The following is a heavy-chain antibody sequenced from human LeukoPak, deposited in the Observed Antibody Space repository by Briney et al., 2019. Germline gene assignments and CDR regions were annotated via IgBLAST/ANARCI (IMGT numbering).Heavy chain of an antibody. Sequence: PGGSLRLSCTASGFTFSHSAMHWVRQAPGKGLEWVAVITYDGSQTYFADSVKGRFTISRDNAKNSLYLQMNSLRAEDTAVYYCARYNWNYLLGFDYWGQGTLVTVSS. D-gene: IGHD1-7*01. CDR1: GFTFSHSA. J-gene: IGHJ4*02. CDR2: ITYDGSQT. V-gene: IGHV3-30*04. CDR3: ARYNWNYLLGFDY.